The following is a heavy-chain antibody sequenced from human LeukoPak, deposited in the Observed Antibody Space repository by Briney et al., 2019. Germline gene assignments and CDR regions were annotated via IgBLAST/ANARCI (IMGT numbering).Heavy chain of an antibody. CDR2: INDSGGST. CDR1: GFTFSNYA. CDR3: AKDGYSSSEGQIDY. V-gene: IGHV3-23*01. D-gene: IGHD6-13*01. Sequence: RTGGSLRLSCAASGFTFSNYAMSWVRQAPGKGLEWVSAINDSGGSTYYADSVKGRFTISRDNSKNTLYLQMNSLRAEDTAVYYCAKDGYSSSEGQIDYWGQGTLVTVSS. J-gene: IGHJ4*02.